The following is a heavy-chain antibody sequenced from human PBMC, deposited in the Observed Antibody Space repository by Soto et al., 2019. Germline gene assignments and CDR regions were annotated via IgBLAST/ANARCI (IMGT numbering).Heavy chain of an antibody. D-gene: IGHD3-9*01. CDR3: ARGGGPLRYFDWFIGGDYYYYGMDV. J-gene: IGHJ6*02. CDR2: INHSGST. Sequence: SETLSLTCAAYGGSFSGYYWSWIRQPPGKGLEWIGEINHSGSTNYNPSLKSRVTISVDTSKNQFSLKLSSVTAADTAVYYCARGGGPLRYFDWFIGGDYYYYGMDVWGQGTTVTVSS. CDR1: GGSFSGYY. V-gene: IGHV4-34*01.